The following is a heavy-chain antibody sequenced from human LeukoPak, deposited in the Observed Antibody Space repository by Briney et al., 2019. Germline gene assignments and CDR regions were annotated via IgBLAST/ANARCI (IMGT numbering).Heavy chain of an antibody. CDR2: ISAYNGNT. V-gene: IGHV1-18*01. J-gene: IGHJ3*02. D-gene: IGHD3-3*01. CDR1: GYTFTSYG. CDR3: ASLRRITIFGVVIGAFDI. Sequence: ASVKVSCKASGYTFTSYGISWVRQAPGQGLEWMGWISAYNGNTNYAQKLQGRVTMTTDTSTSTAYMELRSLRSDDTAVYCCASLRRITIFGVVIGAFDIWGQGTMVTVSS.